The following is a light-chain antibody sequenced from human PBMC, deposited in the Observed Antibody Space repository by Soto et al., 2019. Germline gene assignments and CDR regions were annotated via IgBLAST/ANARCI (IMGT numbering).Light chain of an antibody. V-gene: IGKV3-11*01. CDR1: QSVSSY. J-gene: IGKJ4*01. CDR2: DAS. Sequence: ETVLTQSPATLSLSPGERITLSCRASQSVSSYLAWYQQKPGQAPRLLIYDASNRATGIPARFSGSGSGTDFTLTISSLEPEDFAVYYCQRRTNWPLTFGGGTKVEIK. CDR3: QRRTNWPLT.